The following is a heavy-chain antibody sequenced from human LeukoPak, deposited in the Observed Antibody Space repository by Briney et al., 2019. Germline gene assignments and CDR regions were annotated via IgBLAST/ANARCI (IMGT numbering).Heavy chain of an antibody. Sequence: SETLSLTCTVSGYSISSGYYWGWIRQPPGKGLEWIGSIYHSGSTYYNPSLKSRVTISVDTSKNQFSLKLSSVTAAYTALYYCARAIHRVVPAAPRGVELDYWGQGTLVTVSS. CDR2: IYHSGST. D-gene: IGHD2-2*01. V-gene: IGHV4-38-2*02. CDR3: ARAIHRVVPAAPRGVELDY. CDR1: GYSISSGYY. J-gene: IGHJ4*02.